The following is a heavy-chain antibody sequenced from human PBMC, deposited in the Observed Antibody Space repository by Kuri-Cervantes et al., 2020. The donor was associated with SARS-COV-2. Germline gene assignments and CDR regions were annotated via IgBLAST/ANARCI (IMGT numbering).Heavy chain of an antibody. D-gene: IGHD2-2*02. CDR1: GFTFTSSA. V-gene: IGHV1-58*01. J-gene: IGHJ6*02. CDR2: IAVGSENT. CDR3: AALPDCSSTSCYTGWAPHYCYYGMDV. Sequence: SVKVSCKASGFTFTSSAVQWVRQARGQRLEWMGWIAVGSENTIYAQKFQERVTITRDMSTSTAYMELRSLRSEDTAVYYCAALPDCSSTSCYTGWAPHYCYYGMDVWGQGTTVTVSS.